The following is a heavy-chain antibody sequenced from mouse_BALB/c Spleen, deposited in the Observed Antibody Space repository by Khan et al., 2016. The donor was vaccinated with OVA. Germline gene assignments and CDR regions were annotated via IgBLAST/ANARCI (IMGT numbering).Heavy chain of an antibody. V-gene: IGHV5-17*02. Sequence: EVELVESGGGLVQPGGSRKLSCVASGFTFSSFGMHWVRQAPEKGLEWVAYISGDSNTIYYTDTVMGRFTISRDNPKNTLFLQMTSLRSEDMAKYYCAISYFRGYYFEQWGQGTTLTGSS. CDR2: ISGDSNTI. J-gene: IGHJ2*01. CDR3: AISYFRGYYFEQ. CDR1: GFTFSSFG. D-gene: IGHD1-1*01.